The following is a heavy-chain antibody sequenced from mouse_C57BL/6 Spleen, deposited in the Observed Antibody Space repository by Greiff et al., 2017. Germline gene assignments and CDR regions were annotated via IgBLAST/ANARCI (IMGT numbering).Heavy chain of an antibody. J-gene: IGHJ3*01. V-gene: IGHV1-62-2*01. CDR2: FYPGSGSI. D-gene: IGHD2-4*01. Sequence: VKLVESGAELVKPGASVKLSCKASGYTFTEYTIHWVKQRSGQGLEWIGWFYPGSGSIKYNEKFKDKATLTADKSSSTVYMELSRLTSEDSAVYFCARHEEATLYYDYAWFAYWGQGTLVTVSA. CDR3: ARHEEATLYYDYAWFAY. CDR1: GYTFTEYT.